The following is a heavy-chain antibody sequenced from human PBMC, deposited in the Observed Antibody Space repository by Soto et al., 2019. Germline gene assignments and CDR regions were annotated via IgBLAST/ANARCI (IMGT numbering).Heavy chain of an antibody. CDR2: IIPIFGTA. CDR3: ARDKYPYGYSSGWYEFPFGY. J-gene: IGHJ4*02. V-gene: IGHV1-69*13. D-gene: IGHD6-19*01. CDR1: GGTFSSYA. Sequence: GASVKVSCKASGGTFSSYAISWVRQAPGQGLEWMGGIIPIFGTANYAQKFQGRVTITADESTSTAYMELRSLRSDDTAVYYCARDKYPYGYSSGWYEFPFGYWGQGTLVTVSS.